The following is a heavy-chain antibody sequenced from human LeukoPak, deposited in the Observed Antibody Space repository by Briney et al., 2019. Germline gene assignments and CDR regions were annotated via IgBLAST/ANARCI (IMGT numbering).Heavy chain of an antibody. Sequence: PSETLSLTCTVSGGSISSGSYYWSWIRQPAGKGLEWIGRIYTSGSTNYNPSLKSRVTISVDTSKNQFSLKLSSVTAADTAVYCCARERSPGYSSSLNWFDPWGQGTLVTVSS. CDR2: IYTSGST. CDR3: ARERSPGYSSSLNWFDP. V-gene: IGHV4-61*02. CDR1: GGSISSGSYY. D-gene: IGHD6-13*01. J-gene: IGHJ5*02.